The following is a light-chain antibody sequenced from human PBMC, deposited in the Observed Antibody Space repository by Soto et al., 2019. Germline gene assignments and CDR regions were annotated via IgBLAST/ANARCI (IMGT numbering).Light chain of an antibody. CDR3: QQRHNWPRT. Sequence: IVLTQSPGTLSSSPGERATLYFSASQSVSKYLAWYQQKPGQAPRLLIYNASNRATGIPVRFSGSGSGTDFTLTISSLEPEDSAVYYCQQRHNWPRTFGQGTKVDIK. CDR2: NAS. CDR1: QSVSKY. J-gene: IGKJ1*01. V-gene: IGKV3-11*01.